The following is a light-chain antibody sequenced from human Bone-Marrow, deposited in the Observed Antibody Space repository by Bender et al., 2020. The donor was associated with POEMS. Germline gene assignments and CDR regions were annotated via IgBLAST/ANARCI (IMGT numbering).Light chain of an antibody. J-gene: IGLJ2*01. CDR2: EDN. CDR3: SSYASSTTVV. CDR1: GGNIGDNY. Sequence: NFMLTQPHSVSESPGKTVTISCTGSGGNIGDNYVQWYQQRPGSAPTTVIYEDNQRPSGVPDRFSGSIDRSSNSASLTISGLKTEDEADYYCSSYASSTTVVFGGGTKLTVL. V-gene: IGLV6-57*02.